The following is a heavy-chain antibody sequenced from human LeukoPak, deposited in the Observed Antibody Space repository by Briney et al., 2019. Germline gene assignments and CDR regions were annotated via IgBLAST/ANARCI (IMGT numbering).Heavy chain of an antibody. CDR3: AKDRNYYDSSGYYYGDY. J-gene: IGHJ4*02. CDR2: ISSSSSTI. Sequence: GGSLRLSCAASGFTFSSYSMNWVRQAPGKGLEWVSYISSSSSTIYYADSVKGRFTISRDNSKNTLYLQMNSLRAEDTAVYYCAKDRNYYDSSGYYYGDYWGQGTLVIVSS. CDR1: GFTFSSYS. V-gene: IGHV3-48*01. D-gene: IGHD3-22*01.